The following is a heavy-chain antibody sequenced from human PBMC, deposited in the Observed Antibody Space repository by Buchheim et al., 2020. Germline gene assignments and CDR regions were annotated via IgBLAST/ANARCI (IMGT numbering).Heavy chain of an antibody. D-gene: IGHD6-6*01. V-gene: IGHV4-34*02. J-gene: IGHJ4*02. CDR3: ARMRVAARPFDF. CDR1: GGSLDGSY. CDR2: INHGGST. Sequence: QVQLQQWGAGLLKPSETLSLTCAVYGGSLDGSYWSWIRQSPGKRLEWIGEINHGGSTNHNPSLKSRVTISVDTSKNHFSLNLTSMTAADTAVYYCARMRVAARPFDFWGQGTL.